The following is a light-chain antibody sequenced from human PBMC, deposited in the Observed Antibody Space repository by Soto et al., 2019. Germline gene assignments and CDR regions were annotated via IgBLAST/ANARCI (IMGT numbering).Light chain of an antibody. CDR3: SSYAGTNNHHV. J-gene: IGLJ1*01. CDR1: VSHVGFYSY. CDR2: EVT. V-gene: IGLV2-8*01. Sequence: SSPGLPASAGGSPGQSDTISCTGSVSHVGFYSYVSWYQQHPGKVPKLLIYEVTKRPSGVPDRFYGSKSGKTASLTVSGLQAEDAADYYCSSYAGTNNHHVSGTRTKVTV.